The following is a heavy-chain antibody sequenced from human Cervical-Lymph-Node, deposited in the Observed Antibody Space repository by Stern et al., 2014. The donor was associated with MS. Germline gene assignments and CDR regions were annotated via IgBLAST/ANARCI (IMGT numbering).Heavy chain of an antibody. J-gene: IGHJ4*02. CDR2: IIPIFGTA. CDR3: AREFNYDSSGYYFYY. V-gene: IGHV1-69*01. D-gene: IGHD3-22*01. Sequence: VQLVESGAEVQKPGSSVKVSCKASGGTFSTYGISWVRQAPGQGLEWMGGIIPIFGTANYAQKFQGRVTITADESTNTAYMELSSLRSEDTAVYYCAREFNYDSSGYYFYYWGQGTLVTVSS. CDR1: GGTFSTYG.